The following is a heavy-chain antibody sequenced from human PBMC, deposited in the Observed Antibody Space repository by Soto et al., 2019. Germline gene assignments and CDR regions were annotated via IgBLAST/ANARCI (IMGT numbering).Heavy chain of an antibody. D-gene: IGHD1-26*01. J-gene: IGHJ4*02. CDR3: ARGVTAGVDY. V-gene: IGHV1-8*01. CDR1: GYSFTSLD. CDR2: MQHSSGRT. Sequence: QVQLVQTGAEVREPGASVKVSCKASGYSFTSLDINWVRQTTGHGLEWMGWMQHSSGRTGYAQKFKGRVTMTRDTSINTAYMELSSLTSCDTSFYDCARGVTAGVDYWGQGTLVSVSS.